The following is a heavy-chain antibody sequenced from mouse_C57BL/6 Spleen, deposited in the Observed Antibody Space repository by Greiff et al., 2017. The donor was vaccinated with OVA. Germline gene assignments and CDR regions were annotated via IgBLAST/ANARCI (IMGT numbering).Heavy chain of an antibody. CDR2: IYPSSGNT. Sequence: VQLQQSGAELARPGASVKLSCKASGYTFTSYGISWVKQRTGQGLEWIGEIYPSSGNTYYNEKFKGKGTLTADKSSSTAYMELRSLTSEDSAVYFCAREVDGYYRFAYWGQGTLVTVSA. J-gene: IGHJ3*01. D-gene: IGHD2-3*01. CDR3: AREVDGYYRFAY. V-gene: IGHV1-81*01. CDR1: GYTFTSYG.